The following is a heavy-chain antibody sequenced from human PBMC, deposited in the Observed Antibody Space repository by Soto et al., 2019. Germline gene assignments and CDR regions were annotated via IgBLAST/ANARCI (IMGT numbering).Heavy chain of an antibody. CDR2: IYYSGST. CDR3: VRRRERYYYYGMDV. CDR1: GGSISSGGYY. V-gene: IGHV4-31*03. Sequence: SETLSLTCTVSGGSISSGGYYWTWIRQHPGKGLEWIGYIYYSGSTYYNPSLKSRVTISVDTSKNQFSLKLSSVTAADTAVYYCVRRRERYYYYGMDVWGQGTTVTGSS. J-gene: IGHJ6*02. D-gene: IGHD1-26*01.